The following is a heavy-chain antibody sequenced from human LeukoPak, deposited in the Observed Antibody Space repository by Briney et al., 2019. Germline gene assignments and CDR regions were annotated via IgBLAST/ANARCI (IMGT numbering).Heavy chain of an antibody. CDR3: ARDGQEPTHLLFDDYDHFGMDA. V-gene: IGHV1-18*04. D-gene: IGHD1-14*01. J-gene: IGHJ6*04. CDR1: GYTFTNYG. CDR2: ITPYNGNT. Sequence: ASVKVSCKASGYTFTNYGMSWVRQAPGQGLEWMGWITPYNGNTNYAQKFQGRVTMTTDTSTSTAYVELRSLTSDDTAVYYCARDGQEPTHLLFDDYDHFGMDAWGKGTTVTVSS.